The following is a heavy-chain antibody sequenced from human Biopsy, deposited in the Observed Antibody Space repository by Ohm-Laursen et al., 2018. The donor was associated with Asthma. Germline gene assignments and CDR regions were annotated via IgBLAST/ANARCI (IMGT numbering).Heavy chain of an antibody. CDR2: ITFDGSTQ. Sequence: SLRLSCSASGRHFGSYNMHWARQAPGKGLEWVAVITFDGSTQHYGDSVKGRFTVSRDNSKNMLFLQMNSLRAEDTAVYYCLRDTLGYYFDIWGQGTQVTVSS. D-gene: IGHD6-13*01. CDR3: LRDTLGYYFDI. J-gene: IGHJ4*02. V-gene: IGHV3-30-3*01. CDR1: GRHFGSYN.